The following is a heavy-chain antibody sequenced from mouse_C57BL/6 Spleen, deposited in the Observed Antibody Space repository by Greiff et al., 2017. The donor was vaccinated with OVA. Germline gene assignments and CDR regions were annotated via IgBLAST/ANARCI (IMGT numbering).Heavy chain of an antibody. J-gene: IGHJ3*01. Sequence: EVQLQQSGPELVKPGASVKMSCKASGYTFTDYNLNWVKQSPGKSLEWIGYINPHNGGTSYNQKFKGKVTLTVNKSSSTAYMELRSLTSEDTAVYYCAREDYSNSCAYWGQGTLVTVSA. CDR1: GYTFTDYN. CDR2: INPHNGGT. CDR3: AREDYSNSCAY. V-gene: IGHV1-22*01. D-gene: IGHD2-5*01.